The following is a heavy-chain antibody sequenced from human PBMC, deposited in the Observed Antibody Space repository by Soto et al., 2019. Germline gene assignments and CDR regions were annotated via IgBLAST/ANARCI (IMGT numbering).Heavy chain of an antibody. J-gene: IGHJ4*02. Sequence: GGSLRLSCAASGFTFSSYAMSWVRQAPGKGLEWVSAISGSGGSTYYADSVKGRFTISRDNSKNTLYRQMNSLRAEDTAVYYCAKAYYYGSGSSTFFDYWGQGTLVTVSS. CDR2: ISGSGGST. CDR3: AKAYYYGSGSSTFFDY. V-gene: IGHV3-23*01. D-gene: IGHD3-10*01. CDR1: GFTFSSYA.